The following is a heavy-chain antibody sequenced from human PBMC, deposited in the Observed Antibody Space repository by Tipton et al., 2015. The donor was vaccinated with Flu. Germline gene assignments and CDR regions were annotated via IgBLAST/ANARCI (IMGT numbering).Heavy chain of an antibody. Sequence: TLSLTCAVSGGSIASGGYSWSWIRQPPGKGLEWIGYIYHGGNTYYNPSLQSRVTMSIDRSKNQFSLKLRSVTAADTAVYYCARALNSGREYAFDIWGQGAVVTVSS. J-gene: IGHJ3*02. CDR2: IYHGGNT. D-gene: IGHD6-19*01. V-gene: IGHV4-30-2*01. CDR1: GGSIASGGYS. CDR3: ARALNSGREYAFDI.